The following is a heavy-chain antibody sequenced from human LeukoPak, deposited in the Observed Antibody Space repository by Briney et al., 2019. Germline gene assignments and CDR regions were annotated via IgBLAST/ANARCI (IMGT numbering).Heavy chain of an antibody. CDR3: ARDFWSGYSISFDY. CDR1: GYSISSGYY. V-gene: IGHV4-38-2*02. D-gene: IGHD3-3*01. CDR2: IYHSGST. J-gene: IGHJ4*02. Sequence: ASETLSLTCAVSGYSISSGYYWGWIRQPPGKGLEWIGSIYHSGSTYYNPSLKSRVTMPVDTSKNQFSLQLSSVTAADTAVYYCARDFWSGYSISFDYWGQGTLVTVSS.